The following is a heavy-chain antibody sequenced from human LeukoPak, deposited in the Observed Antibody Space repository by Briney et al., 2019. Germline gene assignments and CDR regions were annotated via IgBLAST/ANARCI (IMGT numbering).Heavy chain of an antibody. J-gene: IGHJ4*02. CDR3: AATYSSGWYSHSDY. CDR1: GFTFDDYG. D-gene: IGHD6-19*01. Sequence: GGSLRLSCAASGFTFDDYGMSWVRQAPGKGPEWVSGINWNGGGTAYAASVKGRFTISRDNAKNSLYLQMNSLRAEDTALYYCAATYSSGWYSHSDYWSQGSLVTVSS. CDR2: INWNGGGT. V-gene: IGHV3-20*04.